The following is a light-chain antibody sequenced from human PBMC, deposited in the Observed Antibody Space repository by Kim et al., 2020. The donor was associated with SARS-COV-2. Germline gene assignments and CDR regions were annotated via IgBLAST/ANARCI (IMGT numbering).Light chain of an antibody. CDR1: QSVSSS. V-gene: IGKV3-11*01. Sequence: EIVLTQSPATLSLSPGERATLSCRASQSVSSSLAWYQHQPGQAPRLLIYDASNRATGIPARFSGSGSGTDFTLTISSLESEDFAVYYCQQRSHWPSTFGQGTRLEIK. J-gene: IGKJ5*01. CDR2: DAS. CDR3: QQRSHWPST.